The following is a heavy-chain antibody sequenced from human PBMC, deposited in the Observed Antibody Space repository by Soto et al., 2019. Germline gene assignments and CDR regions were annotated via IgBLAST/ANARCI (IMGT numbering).Heavy chain of an antibody. Sequence: QVQLVQSGAEVKKPGASVKVSCKASGYTFTSYGISWVRQAPGQGLEWMGWISAYNGNTNYAQKLQGRVTMTTDTSTSTAYMELRSLRSDDTAVYYCARVGGDIVLMVYAHMWYYFDYWGQGTLVTVSS. CDR2: ISAYNGNT. CDR1: GYTFTSYG. J-gene: IGHJ4*02. V-gene: IGHV1-18*01. D-gene: IGHD2-8*01. CDR3: ARVGGDIVLMVYAHMWYYFDY.